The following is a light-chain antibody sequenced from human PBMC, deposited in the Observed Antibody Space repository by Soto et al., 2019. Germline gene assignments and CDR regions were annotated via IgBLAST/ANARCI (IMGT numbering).Light chain of an antibody. CDR3: CSLTTSHTYV. CDR2: HVT. CDR1: SSDIGHYDY. J-gene: IGLJ1*01. Sequence: QSVLAQPASVSGSPGQSITISCTGTSSDIGHYDYVSWYQPHPGKAPKLMIYHVTYRPSGVSNRYSGSKSGNSASLTISGLQADDEADYYCCSLTTSHTYVFGSGTKVTVL. V-gene: IGLV2-14*03.